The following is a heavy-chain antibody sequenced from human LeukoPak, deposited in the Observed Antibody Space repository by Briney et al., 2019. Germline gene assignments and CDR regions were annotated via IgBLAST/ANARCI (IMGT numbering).Heavy chain of an antibody. CDR1: GFTFSGSA. CDR2: IRSKANSYAT. Sequence: GGSLRLSCAASGFTFSGSAMHWVRQAPGKGLEWVGRIRSKANSYATAYAASVKGRFTISRDDSKNTAYLQMNSLKTEDTAVYYCTRRITIFLGMDVWGQGTTVTVSS. V-gene: IGHV3-73*01. D-gene: IGHD3-3*01. CDR3: TRRITIFLGMDV. J-gene: IGHJ6*02.